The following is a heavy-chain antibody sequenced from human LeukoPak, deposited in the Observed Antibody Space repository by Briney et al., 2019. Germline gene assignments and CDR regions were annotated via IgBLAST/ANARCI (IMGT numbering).Heavy chain of an antibody. D-gene: IGHD2-2*01. J-gene: IGHJ4*02. Sequence: PSETLSLTCTVSGGSISSSSYYWGWIRQPPGKGLEWIGSIYYSGSTYYNPSLKSRVTISVDTSKNQFSLKLSSVTAADTAVYYCARSPWTSYDYWGQGTLVTVSS. V-gene: IGHV4-39*01. CDR1: GGSISSSSYY. CDR3: ARSPWTSYDY. CDR2: IYYSGST.